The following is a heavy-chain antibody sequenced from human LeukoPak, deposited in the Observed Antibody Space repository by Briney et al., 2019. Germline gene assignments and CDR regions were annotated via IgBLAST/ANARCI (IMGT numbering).Heavy chain of an antibody. CDR2: IYSGGST. D-gene: IGHD6-13*01. Sequence: GGSLRLSCAASGFTVSSNYMSWVRPAPGKGLEWVSVIYSGGSTYYADSVKGRFTISRDNSKNTLYLQMNSLRAEDTAVYYCARDGSSSWYGGYYYYGMDVWGQGTTVTVSS. V-gene: IGHV3-53*01. CDR1: GFTVSSNY. CDR3: ARDGSSSWYGGYYYYGMDV. J-gene: IGHJ6*02.